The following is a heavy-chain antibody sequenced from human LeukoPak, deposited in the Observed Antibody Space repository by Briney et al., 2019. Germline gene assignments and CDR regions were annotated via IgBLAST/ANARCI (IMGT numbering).Heavy chain of an antibody. CDR3: AKGDSSGYYPPEFDY. Sequence: GGSLRLSCEASGFTFSTFAMIWVRQPPGKGLEWVSSIFPSGGEIHYADSVRGRFTISRDNSKSTLSLQMNSLRAEDTAVYYCAKGDSSGYYPPEFDYWGQGTLVTVSS. V-gene: IGHV3-23*01. D-gene: IGHD3-22*01. J-gene: IGHJ4*02. CDR2: IFPSGGEI. CDR1: GFTFSTFA.